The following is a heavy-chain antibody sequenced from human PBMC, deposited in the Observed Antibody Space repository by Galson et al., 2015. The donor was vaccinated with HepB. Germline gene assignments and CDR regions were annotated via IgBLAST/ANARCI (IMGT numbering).Heavy chain of an antibody. D-gene: IGHD1-26*01. CDR2: IKSKTDGGTT. J-gene: IGHJ4*02. Sequence: SLRLSCAASGFTFSSYGMHWVRQAPGKGLEWVGRIKSKTDGGTTDYAAPVKGRFTISRDDSKDTLYLQMNSLKTEDTAVYYCTTEPWGVGYFDYWGQGTLVTVSS. CDR1: GFTFSSYG. CDR3: TTEPWGVGYFDY. V-gene: IGHV3-15*01.